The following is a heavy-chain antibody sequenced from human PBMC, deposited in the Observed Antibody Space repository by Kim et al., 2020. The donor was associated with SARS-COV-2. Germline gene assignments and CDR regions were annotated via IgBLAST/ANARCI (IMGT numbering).Heavy chain of an antibody. D-gene: IGHD2-2*01. CDR3: ARQPDIVVVPAANY. Sequence: VKVSCKASGYTFTGYYMHWVRQAPGQGLEWMGWINPNSGGTNYAQKFQGRVTMTRDTSISTAYMELSRLRSDDTAVYYCARQPDIVVVPAANYWGQGTLVTVSS. J-gene: IGHJ4*02. V-gene: IGHV1-2*02. CDR2: INPNSGGT. CDR1: GYTFTGYY.